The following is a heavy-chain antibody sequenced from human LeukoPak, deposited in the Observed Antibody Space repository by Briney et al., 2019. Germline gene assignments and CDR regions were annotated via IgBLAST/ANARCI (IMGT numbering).Heavy chain of an antibody. Sequence: GSLRLSCAASGFTVSSNYVSWVRQAPGKGLEWVSVIYSGDNTYYADSVKGRFTISRDISKNTLYLQMNSLRAEDTAVYYCAKELYGWYYDYWGQGTLVTVSS. CDR1: GFTVSSNY. J-gene: IGHJ4*01. D-gene: IGHD6-19*01. V-gene: IGHV3-66*01. CDR3: AKELYGWYYDY. CDR2: IYSGDNT.